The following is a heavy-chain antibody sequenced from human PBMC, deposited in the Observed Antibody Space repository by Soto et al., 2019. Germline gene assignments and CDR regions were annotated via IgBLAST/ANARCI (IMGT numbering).Heavy chain of an antibody. CDR3: AKDLVTVFGVVTRFDY. V-gene: IGHV3-9*01. CDR2: ISWNSGSI. D-gene: IGHD3-3*01. J-gene: IGHJ4*02. CDR1: GFTFDDYA. Sequence: DVQLVESGGGLVQPGRSLRLSCAASGFTFDDYAMHWVRQAPGKGLEWVSGISWNSGSIGYADSVKGRFTISRDNAKNSLYLQMNSLRAEDTALYYCAKDLVTVFGVVTRFDYWGQGTLVTVSS.